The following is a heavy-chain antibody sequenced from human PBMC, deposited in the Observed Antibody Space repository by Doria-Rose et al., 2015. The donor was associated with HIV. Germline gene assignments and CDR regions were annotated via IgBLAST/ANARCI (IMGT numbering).Heavy chain of an antibody. V-gene: IGHV4-59*01. CDR1: GGSISHYY. Sequence: QLQESGPGLVKPSEALSLTCSVSGGSISHYYWSWIRQPPGKGLEYIGDILYTGTTNYSPSLKSRVSISIDTSKNKFSLRLSSVTAADTAVYYCARVLSGTYDYWGQGTLVTVSS. CDR2: ILYTGTT. CDR3: ARVLSGTYDY. D-gene: IGHD1-26*01. J-gene: IGHJ4*02.